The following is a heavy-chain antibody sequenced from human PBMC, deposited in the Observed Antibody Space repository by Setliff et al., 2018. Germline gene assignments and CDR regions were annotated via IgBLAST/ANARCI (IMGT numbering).Heavy chain of an antibody. Sequence: PGGSLRLSCAASGFTFSSYAMSWVRQAPEKGLEWVANIKQDGSEKYYVDSVKGRFSISRDNAKNSLYLQMNSLRAEDTAVYYCARDPHFDSWGQGTLVTVSS. CDR1: GFTFSSYA. J-gene: IGHJ4*02. CDR2: IKQDGSEK. CDR3: ARDPHFDS. V-gene: IGHV3-7*01.